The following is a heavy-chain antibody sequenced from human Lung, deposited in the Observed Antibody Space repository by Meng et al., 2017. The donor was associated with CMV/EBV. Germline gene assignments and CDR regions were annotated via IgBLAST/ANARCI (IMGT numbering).Heavy chain of an antibody. Sequence: SCAASGFIFSYYEMSWVRQAPGRGLEWLSYISTSGDTTHYADSVKSRFTISRDNAKNSLYLQMNSLTPEDTAIYYCAHYYGSGRQATGAFDIWGQGTMVTVSS. CDR2: ISTSGDTT. CDR1: GFIFSYYE. CDR3: AHYYGSGRQATGAFDI. V-gene: IGHV3-48*03. J-gene: IGHJ3*02. D-gene: IGHD3-10*01.